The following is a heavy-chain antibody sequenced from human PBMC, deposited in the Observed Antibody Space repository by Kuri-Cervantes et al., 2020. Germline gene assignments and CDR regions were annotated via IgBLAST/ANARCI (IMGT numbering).Heavy chain of an antibody. CDR2: MNEGGSEE. CDR1: GFSFSHSW. CDR3: ARESPWLLRERADY. V-gene: IGHV3-7*01. Sequence: GESLKISCAASGFSFSHSWMGWVRQAPGRGLEWVANMNEGGSEEYYGDSVKGRCTISRDNAKNSLYLQMNSLRAEDTAVYYCARESPWLLRERADYWGQGTLVTVSS. J-gene: IGHJ4*02. D-gene: IGHD3-9*01.